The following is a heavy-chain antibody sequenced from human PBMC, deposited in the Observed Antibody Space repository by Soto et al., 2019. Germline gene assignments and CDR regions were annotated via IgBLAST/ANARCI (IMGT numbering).Heavy chain of an antibody. CDR3: ARGMTPPGAPAWYYFDS. J-gene: IGHJ4*02. D-gene: IGHD2-8*02. Sequence: SETLSLTCTVSGASITGTSYWSWIRQPAGXGLEWIGRFSLNGTTNYNPSLRSRVTMSADVSKNQFSLRLTSVTAADTALYYCARGMTPPGAPAWYYFDSWGQGTLVTVSS. V-gene: IGHV4-4*07. CDR2: FSLNGTT. CDR1: GASITGTSY.